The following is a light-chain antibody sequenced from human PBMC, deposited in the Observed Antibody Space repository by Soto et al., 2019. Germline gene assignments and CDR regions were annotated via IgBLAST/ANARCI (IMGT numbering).Light chain of an antibody. CDR3: QVWDSSSDHLYV. Sequence: SDELTQPHSVSVAPGKTARITCGGNNIGSKSVHWYQQKPGQAPVLVIYYDSDRPSGIPERFSGSNSGNTATLTISRVEAGDEADYYCQVWDSSSDHLYVFGTGTKVTVL. CDR2: YDS. J-gene: IGLJ1*01. CDR1: NIGSKS. V-gene: IGLV3-21*04.